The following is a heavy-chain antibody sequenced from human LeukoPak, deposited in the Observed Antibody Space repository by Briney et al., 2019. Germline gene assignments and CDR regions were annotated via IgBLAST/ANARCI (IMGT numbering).Heavy chain of an antibody. D-gene: IGHD3-16*01. CDR3: AGDWRVGRFGAFDI. CDR1: GFTFSSYS. J-gene: IGHJ3*02. V-gene: IGHV3-21*01. CDR2: ISSSSSYI. Sequence: GGSLRLSCAASGFTFSSYSMNWVRQAPGKGLEWVSSISSSSSYIYYADSVKGRFTISRDNAKNSLYLQMNSLRAEDTAVYYCAGDWRVGRFGAFDIWGQGTMVTVSS.